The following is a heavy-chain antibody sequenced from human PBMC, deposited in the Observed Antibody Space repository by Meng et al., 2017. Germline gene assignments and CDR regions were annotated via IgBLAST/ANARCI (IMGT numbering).Heavy chain of an antibody. CDR3: ARDLD. Sequence: QAQSVQSGAELKKPGASVKVSCKASGYTFINHDINWVRQATGQGLEWMGWMNSNTGKTGYAPKFQGRVTITRDTSINTAYMELRSLRSEDTAVYYCARDLDWGQGTLVTVSS. V-gene: IGHV1-8*01. J-gene: IGHJ4*02. CDR1: GYTFINHD. CDR2: MNSNTGKT.